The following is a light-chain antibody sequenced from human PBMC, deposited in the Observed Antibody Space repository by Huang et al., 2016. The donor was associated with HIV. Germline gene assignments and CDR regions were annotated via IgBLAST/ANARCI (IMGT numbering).Light chain of an antibody. V-gene: IGKV2-28*01. CDR1: QSLLHSDGYTY. Sequence: DIVMTQSPLSLPVTPGEPASISCRSSQSLLHSDGYTYLDWYLQRPGQSPQLLIYLGSNRASGVPDRFSGSGSGTDFTLKISRLEAEDVGVYYCMQALQTPRTFGGGTKVEIK. J-gene: IGKJ4*01. CDR2: LGS. CDR3: MQALQTPRT.